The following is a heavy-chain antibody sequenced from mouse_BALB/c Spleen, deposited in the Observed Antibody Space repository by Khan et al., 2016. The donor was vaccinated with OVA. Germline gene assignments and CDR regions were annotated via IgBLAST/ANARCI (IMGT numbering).Heavy chain of an antibody. J-gene: IGHJ3*01. Sequence: QIQLVQSGAELAKPGASVKMSCSASGYTFTTYWMHWVKQRPGQGLEWIGYINPSTGYTEYNQKFKDKATLTADESSSTAYMQLNSLTSEDSAVYYGARRGLHGIFAYWGRGTLVTVSA. V-gene: IGHV1-7*01. CDR3: ARRGLHGIFAY. CDR1: GYTFTTYW. D-gene: IGHD2-1*01. CDR2: INPSTGYT.